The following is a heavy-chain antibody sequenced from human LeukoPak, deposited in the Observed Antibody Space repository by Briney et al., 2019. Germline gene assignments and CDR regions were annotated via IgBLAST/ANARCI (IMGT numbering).Heavy chain of an antibody. CDR2: IYHSGST. CDR3: ARGGGAMVRGASNWFDP. V-gene: IGHV4-59*12. CDR1: GGSISNYY. Sequence: PSETLSLTCTVSGGSISNYYWSWIRQPPGKGLEWIGEIYHSGSTNYNPSLKSRVTISVDKSKNQFSLKLSSVTAADTAVYYCARGGGAMVRGASNWFDPWGQGTLVTVSS. D-gene: IGHD3-10*01. J-gene: IGHJ5*02.